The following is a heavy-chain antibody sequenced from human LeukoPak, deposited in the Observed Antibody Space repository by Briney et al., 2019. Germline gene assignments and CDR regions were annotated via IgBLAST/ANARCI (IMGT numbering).Heavy chain of an antibody. CDR1: GGSISSYY. J-gene: IGHJ3*02. CDR3: ARDRITIFGVVIIRPDAFDI. D-gene: IGHD3-3*01. CDR2: IYTSGST. V-gene: IGHV4-4*07. Sequence: SETLSLTCTVSGGSISSYYWSWIRQPAGKGLEWIGRIYTSGSTNYNPSLKSRVTMSVDTYKNQFSLKLSSVTAADTAVYYCARDRITIFGVVIIRPDAFDIWGQGTMVTVSS.